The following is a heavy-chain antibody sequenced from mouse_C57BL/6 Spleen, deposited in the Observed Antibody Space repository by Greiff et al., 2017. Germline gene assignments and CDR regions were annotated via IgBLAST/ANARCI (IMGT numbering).Heavy chain of an antibody. CDR3: ARGGGSGHFDG. Sequence: VQLMESGPGLVAPSPSLSFTCTVSGFSLTSYGVSWVRQPPGKGLEWLGVIWGDGSTNYHSALISRLSSSKDNSTSQVLLKLNRVQTDDTATYYCARGGGSGHFDGWGTGTTVTVSS. J-gene: IGHJ1*03. D-gene: IGHD1-3*01. CDR2: IWGDGST. CDR1: GFSLTSYG. V-gene: IGHV2-3*01.